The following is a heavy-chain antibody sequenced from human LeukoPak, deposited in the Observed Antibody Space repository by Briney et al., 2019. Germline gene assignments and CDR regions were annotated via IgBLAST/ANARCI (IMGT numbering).Heavy chain of an antibody. V-gene: IGHV4-38-2*01. J-gene: IGHJ4*02. CDR2: IYHSGST. Sequence: SETLSLTCAVPGYSISSGYYWGWIRQPPGKGLEWIGSIYHSGSTYYNPSLRSRVTISVDTSKNQFSLKLSSVTAADTAVYYCARVPAALDYWGQGTLVTVSS. D-gene: IGHD2-2*01. CDR1: GYSISSGYY. CDR3: ARVPAALDY.